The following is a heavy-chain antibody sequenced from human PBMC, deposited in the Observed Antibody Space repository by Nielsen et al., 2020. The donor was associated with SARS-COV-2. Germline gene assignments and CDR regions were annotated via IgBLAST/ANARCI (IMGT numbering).Heavy chain of an antibody. V-gene: IGHV1-69*13. CDR2: IIPIFGTA. Sequence: SVKVSCKASGGTFSSYAISWVRQAPGQGLEWMGGIIPIFGTANYAQKFQGRVTITADESTSTAYMELSSLRSEDTAVYYCARAGVPPCGGDCSTFDYWGQGTLVTVSS. D-gene: IGHD2-21*02. J-gene: IGHJ4*02. CDR1: GGTFSSYA. CDR3: ARAGVPPCGGDCSTFDY.